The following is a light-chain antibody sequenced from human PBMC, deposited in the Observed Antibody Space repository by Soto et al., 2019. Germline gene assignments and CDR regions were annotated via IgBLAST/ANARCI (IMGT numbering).Light chain of an antibody. CDR2: DVT. V-gene: IGLV2-14*03. Sequence: HSALTQPASVSGSPGQSITISCTGTGSDVGGYNYVSWHQQYPGKAPKLVIYDVTNRPSGVSNRFSGSKSGNTASLTISGLQAEDEADYYCSSYTRGRTYVFGTGTKLTVL. CDR3: SSYTRGRTYV. CDR1: GSDVGGYNY. J-gene: IGLJ1*01.